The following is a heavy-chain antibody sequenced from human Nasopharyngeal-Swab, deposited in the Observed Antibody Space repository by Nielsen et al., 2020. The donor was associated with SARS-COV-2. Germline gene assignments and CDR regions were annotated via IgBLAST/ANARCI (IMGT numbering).Heavy chain of an antibody. D-gene: IGHD3-3*01. J-gene: IGHJ4*02. V-gene: IGHV1-24*01. CDR2: FDPEDGET. Sequence: WVRQAPGQGLEWMGGFDPEDGETIYAQKFQGRVTMTEDTSTDTAYMELSSLRSEDTAVYYCATGLPLLRFLEWLLYWGQGTLGTVSS. CDR3: ATGLPLLRFLEWLLY.